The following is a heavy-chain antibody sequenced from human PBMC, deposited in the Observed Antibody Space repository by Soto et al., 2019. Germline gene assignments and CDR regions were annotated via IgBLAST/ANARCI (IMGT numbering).Heavy chain of an antibody. Sequence: QVQLVQSGAEVKRPGASVKVSCKAPGDTFTSYYLNWVRQAPGQGLEWMGVINPHGGSTKYAQKFQGRITMTRDTSRSTVYMELSSMRSDDTDIYYCARSSGGNFGIIIEGSNWFDPWGQGTLVTVSS. V-gene: IGHV1-46*01. D-gene: IGHD3-3*01. CDR3: ARSSGGNFGIIIEGSNWFDP. CDR2: INPHGGST. J-gene: IGHJ5*02. CDR1: GDTFTSYY.